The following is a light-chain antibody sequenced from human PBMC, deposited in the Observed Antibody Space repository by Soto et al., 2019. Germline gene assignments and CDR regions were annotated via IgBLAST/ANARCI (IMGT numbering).Light chain of an antibody. CDR2: DAS. CDR3: QQYENYWT. J-gene: IGKJ1*01. Sequence: IQFTQSPSSLSASVGDRVTITCRASQSISSWLAWYQQKPGKAPKLLIYDASSLESGVPSRFSGSGSGTEFSLTISNLQPDDCATYYCQQYENYWTFGQGTKVDIK. V-gene: IGKV1-5*01. CDR1: QSISSW.